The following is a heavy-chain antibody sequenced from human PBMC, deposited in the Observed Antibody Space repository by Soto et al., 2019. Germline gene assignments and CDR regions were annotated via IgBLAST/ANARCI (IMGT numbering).Heavy chain of an antibody. CDR1: GFTFSSCA. Sequence: QVQLVESGGGVVQPGRSLRLSCAASGFTFSSCAMHWVRQAPGKGLEWVAVISYDGSNKYYADSVKGRFTISRDNSKNTLYVQMNSLRAEDTAVYYCARDRRYYASMDVWGQGTTVTVSS. J-gene: IGHJ6*02. V-gene: IGHV3-30-3*01. CDR3: ARDRRYYASMDV. CDR2: ISYDGSNK. D-gene: IGHD2-2*01.